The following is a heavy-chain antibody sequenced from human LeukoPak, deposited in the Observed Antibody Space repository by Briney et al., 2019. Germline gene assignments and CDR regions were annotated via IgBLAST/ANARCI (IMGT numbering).Heavy chain of an antibody. CDR1: GFTFNNYG. Sequence: GGSLRLSCAASGFTFNNYGMHWVRQAPGKGLEWVAVISYDGRNKHYPDSVKGRFTISRDNSKNTLYLQMNSLRAEDTAVYYCARDDRGIPGAFDIWGQGTMVTVSS. J-gene: IGHJ3*02. D-gene: IGHD3-10*01. V-gene: IGHV3-30*03. CDR3: ARDDRGIPGAFDI. CDR2: ISYDGRNK.